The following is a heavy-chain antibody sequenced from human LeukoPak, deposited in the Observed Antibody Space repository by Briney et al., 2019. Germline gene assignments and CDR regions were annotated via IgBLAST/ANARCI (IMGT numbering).Heavy chain of an antibody. V-gene: IGHV1-2*02. Sequence: ASVKASCKASGYTFTSYGISWVRQAPGQGLEWMGIINPNSGDTNFAQKFQGRVTLTRDTSISTSYMELSSLRSDDTAVYFCAKVREVGTNIEVVVVDTSGAFDMWGQGTMVTVSS. J-gene: IGHJ3*02. D-gene: IGHD2-15*01. CDR1: GYTFTSYG. CDR3: AKVREVGTNIEVVVVDTSGAFDM. CDR2: INPNSGDT.